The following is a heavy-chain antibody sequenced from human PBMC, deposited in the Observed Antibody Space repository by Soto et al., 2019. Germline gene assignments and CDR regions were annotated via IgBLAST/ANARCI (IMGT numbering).Heavy chain of an antibody. CDR3: ARDEYGGFCSTTNCYGGWFDP. CDR1: GGSISSYY. V-gene: IGHV4-59*01. CDR2: VYYSGST. J-gene: IGHJ5*02. D-gene: IGHD2-2*01. Sequence: SETLSLTCTVSGGSISSYYWSWIRQPPGKGLEWIGYVYYSGSTNYNPSLQSRVTISVDTSKNQFSLRLSSVTAEDTAVYYCARDEYGGFCSTTNCYGGWFDPWGQGTLVTVSS.